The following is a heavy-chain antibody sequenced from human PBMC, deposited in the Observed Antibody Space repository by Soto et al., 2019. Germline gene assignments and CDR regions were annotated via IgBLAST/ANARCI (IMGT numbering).Heavy chain of an antibody. CDR1: GFIFSSYS. Sequence: EVQLVESGGGLVKPGGSLRLSCAASGFIFSSYSMNWVRQAPGKGLEWISSISSGSSYIFYADSVKGRFTISRDDAKNSLYLQMNSLRAEDTAVYYCARGGHSGGWSLDYWGQGTLVAVSS. CDR3: ARGGHSGGWSLDY. CDR2: ISSGSSYI. J-gene: IGHJ4*02. D-gene: IGHD6-19*01. V-gene: IGHV3-21*01.